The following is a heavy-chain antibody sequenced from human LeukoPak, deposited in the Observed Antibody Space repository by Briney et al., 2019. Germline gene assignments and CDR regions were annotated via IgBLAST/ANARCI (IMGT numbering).Heavy chain of an antibody. D-gene: IGHD2-2*02. CDR2: ISSSSSTI. Sequence: GGSLRLSCAASGFTFSSYSMNWVRQAPGKGLEWVSYISSSSSTIYYADSVKGRFIISRDNAKNSLYLQMNSLRAEDTAVYYCAPQPVYSTSCYTCYWGQGTLVTVSS. J-gene: IGHJ4*02. CDR1: GFTFSSYS. V-gene: IGHV3-48*04. CDR3: APQPVYSTSCYTCY.